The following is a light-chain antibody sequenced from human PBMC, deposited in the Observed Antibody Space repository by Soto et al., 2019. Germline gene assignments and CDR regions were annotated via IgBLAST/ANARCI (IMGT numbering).Light chain of an antibody. Sequence: TPSPATLSLSPGERTTLSCRASLSVSSNLAWYQQKPGQAPRLLIYAASTRATGIPARFSGSGSGTEFTLTISSLQSEDFAVYYCQQYNDWPRTFCQGTKVDIK. CDR1: LSVSSN. V-gene: IGKV3-15*01. CDR3: QQYNDWPRT. J-gene: IGKJ1*01. CDR2: AAS.